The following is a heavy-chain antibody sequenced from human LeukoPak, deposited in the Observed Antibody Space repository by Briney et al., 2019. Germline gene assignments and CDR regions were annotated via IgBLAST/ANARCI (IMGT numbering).Heavy chain of an antibody. CDR1: GYTFTGYY. CDR3: ARDTGTYYYDSSGYSNWFDP. D-gene: IGHD3-22*01. CDR2: INPNSGGT. J-gene: IGHJ5*02. V-gene: IGHV1-2*02. Sequence: ASVKVSCKASGYTFTGYYMHWARQAPGQGLEWMGWINPNSGGTNYAQKFQGRVTMTRDTSISTAYMELSRLRSDDTAVYYCARDTGTYYYDSSGYSNWFDPWGQGTLVTVSS.